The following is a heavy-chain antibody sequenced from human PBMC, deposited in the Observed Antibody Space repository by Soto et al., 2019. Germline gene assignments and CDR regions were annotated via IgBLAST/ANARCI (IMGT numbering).Heavy chain of an antibody. J-gene: IGHJ6*03. CDR3: ARDVAAAGTRLEYYYYMDV. V-gene: IGHV4-59*01. Sequence: PWETLYITCNVSGGSISSYFWSWIRQPPEKGLEWIGYIYYSGSTNYNPSLKSRVTISVDTSKNQFSLKLSSVTAADTAVYYCARDVAAAGTRLEYYYYMDVWGKGTTVTVSS. CDR1: GGSISSYF. D-gene: IGHD6-13*01. CDR2: IYYSGST.